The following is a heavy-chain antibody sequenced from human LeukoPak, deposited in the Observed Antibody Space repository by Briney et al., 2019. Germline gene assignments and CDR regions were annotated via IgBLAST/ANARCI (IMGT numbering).Heavy chain of an antibody. V-gene: IGHV3-30*02. CDR2: IRYDGSNK. D-gene: IGHD5-24*01. CDR1: GFTFSSYG. J-gene: IGHJ4*02. CDR3: AKDNAEMATITSVFY. Sequence: PGGSLRLSCAASGFTFSSYGMHWVRQAPGKGLEWVAFIRYDGSNKYYADSVKGRFTISRDNSKNTLYLQMNSLRAEDTAVYYCAKDNAEMATITSVFYWGQGTLVTVSS.